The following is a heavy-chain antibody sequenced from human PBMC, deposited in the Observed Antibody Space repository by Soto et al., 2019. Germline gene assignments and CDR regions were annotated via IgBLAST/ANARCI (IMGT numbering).Heavy chain of an antibody. D-gene: IGHD3-22*01. CDR1: GYSFSDYY. CDR3: ARNGHYDSIGPPSDTFYI. CDR2: INCHSGEA. J-gene: IGHJ3*02. Sequence: QVQLVPSGAEVTKPGASVKVSCKASGYSFSDYYMNWVRQAPGLGLEWMGWINCHSGEANYAQKFTGRDTVTRDTSISTVYMEMNNLKSDDTAVFFCARNGHYDSIGPPSDTFYIWDQGTKVTVSS. V-gene: IGHV1-2*02.